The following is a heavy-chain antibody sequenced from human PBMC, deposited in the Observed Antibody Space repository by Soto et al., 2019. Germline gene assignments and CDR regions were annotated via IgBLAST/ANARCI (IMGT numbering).Heavy chain of an antibody. CDR2: IVVGSGNT. Sequence: SVKVSCKASGFTFTSSAVQWLRQARGQRLEWIGWIVVGSGNTNYAQKFQERVTITRDMSTSTAYMELSSLRSEDTAVYYCAADTGYSSSWSSNWFDPWGQGTLVTVSS. J-gene: IGHJ5*02. V-gene: IGHV1-58*01. D-gene: IGHD6-13*01. CDR1: GFTFTSSA. CDR3: AADTGYSSSWSSNWFDP.